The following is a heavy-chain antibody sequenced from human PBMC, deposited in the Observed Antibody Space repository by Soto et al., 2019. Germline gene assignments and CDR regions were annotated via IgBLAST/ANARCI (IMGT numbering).Heavy chain of an antibody. V-gene: IGHV3-23*01. Sequence: EVQLLESGGGLVRPGGSLRLSCAASGFTFTSYAMTWVRQAPGKGLEWVSSISGSVGSTYYADFVKGRLTISRDNSKNTLYLQMNNLRADDMAVYYCAKLCGADCYSVYYWGQRTLVTVST. D-gene: IGHD2-21*02. J-gene: IGHJ4*02. CDR3: AKLCGADCYSVYY. CDR1: GFTFTSYA. CDR2: ISGSVGST.